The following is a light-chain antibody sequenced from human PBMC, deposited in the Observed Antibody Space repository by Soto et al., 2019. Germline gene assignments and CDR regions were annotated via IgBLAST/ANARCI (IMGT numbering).Light chain of an antibody. Sequence: DIVLTQSPGTLSLSPGERATLSCRASQIVRSNLLAWYQQKPGQAPRLLIYGASTRATGIPARFSGSGSGTEFTLTISSLQSEDFAVYYCQQYNNWPSWTFGQGTKVDI. J-gene: IGKJ1*01. CDR2: GAS. V-gene: IGKV3-15*01. CDR3: QQYNNWPSWT. CDR1: QIVRSN.